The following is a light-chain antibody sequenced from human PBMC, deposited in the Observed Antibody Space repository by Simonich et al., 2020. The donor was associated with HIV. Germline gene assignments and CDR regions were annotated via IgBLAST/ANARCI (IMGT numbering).Light chain of an antibody. CDR2: AAS. V-gene: IGKV1-39*01. CDR3: QQSYSTPPYT. J-gene: IGKJ2*01. Sequence: DIPMTQSPSSLSASVGDRVTITCPASQSISSYLNWYQQKPGKAPKLLIYAASSLQSGVPSKCSGSGSGTDFTLTISSLQPEDFATYYCQQSYSTPPYTFGQGTKLEIK. CDR1: QSISSY.